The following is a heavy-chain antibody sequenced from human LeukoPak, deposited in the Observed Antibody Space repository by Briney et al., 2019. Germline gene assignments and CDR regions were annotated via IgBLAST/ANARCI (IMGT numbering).Heavy chain of an antibody. CDR2: ISAYNGNT. J-gene: IGHJ6*03. CDR3: ASNLNYYYYYMDV. CDR1: GYTVTSYG. Sequence: SVNVWCKASGYTVTSYGISWVRQAPGQGLEWMGWISAYNGNTNYAQKLQGRVTMTTDTSTSTAYMELRSLRSDDTAVYYCASNLNYYYYYMDVWGKGTTVTVS. V-gene: IGHV1-18*01.